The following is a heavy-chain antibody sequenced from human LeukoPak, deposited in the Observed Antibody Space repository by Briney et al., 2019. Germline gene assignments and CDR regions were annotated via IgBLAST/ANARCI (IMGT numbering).Heavy chain of an antibody. Sequence: PSQTLSLTCTVSGGSMSPYHWSWIRQPPGKGLEYLGYIYYSGSTNFNPALKSRVTISVDTSKKQFSLKLTSVTAADTAVYYCARVLSTIAARPFDFWGQGALVTVSS. CDR3: ARVLSTIAARPFDF. V-gene: IGHV4-59*01. CDR2: IYYSGST. D-gene: IGHD6-6*01. J-gene: IGHJ4*02. CDR1: GGSMSPYH.